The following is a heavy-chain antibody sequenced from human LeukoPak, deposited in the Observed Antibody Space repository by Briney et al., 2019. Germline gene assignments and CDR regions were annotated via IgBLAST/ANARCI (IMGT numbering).Heavy chain of an antibody. CDR1: GGTFSSYA. J-gene: IGHJ5*02. CDR3: ARGDDMVRGKDNWFDP. CDR2: IIPIFGTA. Sequence: ASVKVSCKASGGTFSSYAISWVRQAPGQGLEWMGGIIPIFGTANYAQKFQGRVTITTDESTSTAYMELSSLRSEDTAVYYCARGDDMVRGKDNWFDPWGQGTLVTVSS. D-gene: IGHD3-10*01. V-gene: IGHV1-69*05.